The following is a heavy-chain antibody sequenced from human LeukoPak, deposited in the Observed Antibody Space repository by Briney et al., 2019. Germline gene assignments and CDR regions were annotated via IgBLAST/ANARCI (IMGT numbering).Heavy chain of an antibody. CDR3: ARHIREYRSGWYGFGY. J-gene: IGHJ4*02. V-gene: IGHV4-39*01. D-gene: IGHD6-19*01. CDR2: MYNGGST. CDR1: GGSISSSSYY. Sequence: PSETLSLTCTVSGGSISSSSYYWGWIRQPPGKGLERIGSMYNGGSTYYNPSLKSRVTISVDMSKNQFSLKLSSVTAADTAVYYCARHIREYRSGWYGFGYWGQGTLVTVSS.